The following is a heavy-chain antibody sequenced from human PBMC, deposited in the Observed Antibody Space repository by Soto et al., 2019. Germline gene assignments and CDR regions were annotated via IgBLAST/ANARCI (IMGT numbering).Heavy chain of an antibody. J-gene: IGHJ6*02. D-gene: IGHD3-10*01. Sequence: QVQLVESGGGVVQPGRSLRLSCAASGFTFSSYAMHCVRQAPGKGLEWVAVISYDGSNKYYADSVKGRFTISRDNSKNTLYLQMNSLRAEDTAVYYSARDLSAGSGSFTYYYYYGMDVWGQGTTVTVSS. CDR1: GFTFSSYA. CDR2: ISYDGSNK. CDR3: ARDLSAGSGSFTYYYYYGMDV. V-gene: IGHV3-30-3*01.